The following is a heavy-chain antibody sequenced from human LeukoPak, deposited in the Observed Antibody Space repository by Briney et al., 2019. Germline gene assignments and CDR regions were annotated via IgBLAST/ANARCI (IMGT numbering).Heavy chain of an antibody. J-gene: IGHJ5*02. D-gene: IGHD6-13*01. Sequence: PSETLSLTCTVSGGAISCYYWSWIRQPPGKGLEWIGYIQNDGSTNYNPSLKSRVTISADTSKNQFSLKLASVTAADTAVYYCARGNTDSWSNWFDPWGQGTLVTVSS. CDR2: IQNDGST. CDR1: GGAISCYY. V-gene: IGHV4-59*01. CDR3: ARGNTDSWSNWFDP.